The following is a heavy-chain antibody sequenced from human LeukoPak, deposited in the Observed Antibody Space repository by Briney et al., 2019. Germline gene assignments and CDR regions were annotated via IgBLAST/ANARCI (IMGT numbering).Heavy chain of an antibody. CDR1: GFTFSTYA. Sequence: GGSLRLSCAASGFTFSTYAMSWVRQAPGKGLEWVSIISDTGGSTYYADSVKGRFTISRDNSKNTLYVQVNSLRAEDTAVYYCAKSGEYDGSGYYLVPFDYWGQGTLVTVSS. CDR2: ISDTGGST. CDR3: AKSGEYDGSGYYLVPFDY. J-gene: IGHJ4*02. V-gene: IGHV3-23*01. D-gene: IGHD3-22*01.